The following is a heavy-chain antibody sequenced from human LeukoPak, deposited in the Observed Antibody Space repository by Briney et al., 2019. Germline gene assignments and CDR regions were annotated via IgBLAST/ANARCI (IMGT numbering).Heavy chain of an antibody. V-gene: IGHV4-34*01. Sequence: SETLSLTCAVYGGSFSGYYWSWIRQPPGRGLEWIGEINHSGSTNYNPSLKSRVTISVDTSKNQFSLKLSSVTAADTAVYYCARATMIVVVPHLRQYSWFDPWGQGTLVTVSS. D-gene: IGHD3-22*01. CDR1: GGSFSGYY. CDR2: INHSGST. J-gene: IGHJ5*02. CDR3: ARATMIVVVPHLRQYSWFDP.